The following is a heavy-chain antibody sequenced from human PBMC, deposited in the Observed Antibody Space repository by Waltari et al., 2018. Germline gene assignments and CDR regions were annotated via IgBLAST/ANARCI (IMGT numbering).Heavy chain of an antibody. J-gene: IGHJ2*01. V-gene: IGHV4-61*02. CDR3: ARESGYSDL. CDR2: IYTSGST. CDR1: GGPISSGSYS. Sequence: QVQLQESGPGLVKASQTLSLTCTVSGGPISSGSYSWSWIRQPAGKGLEWVGRIYTSGSTSYNPALKSRVTLSVDTSKNQFSLRLSSVTAADTAVYYCARESGYSDLWGRGTLVTVSS.